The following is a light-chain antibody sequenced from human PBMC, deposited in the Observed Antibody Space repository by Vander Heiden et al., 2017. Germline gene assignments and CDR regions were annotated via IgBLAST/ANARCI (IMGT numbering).Light chain of an antibody. V-gene: IGLV3-9*01. CDR1: NIGSKN. CDR3: QVWDSSTGGV. CDR2: RDS. Sequence: SYELTQPLSVPVAPGQTARITRGGNNIGSKNVHWYQQKPGQAPVLVIYRDSNRPSGIPERFSGSNSGNTATLTISRAQAGDEADYYCQVWDSSTGGVFGGGTKLTVL. J-gene: IGLJ3*02.